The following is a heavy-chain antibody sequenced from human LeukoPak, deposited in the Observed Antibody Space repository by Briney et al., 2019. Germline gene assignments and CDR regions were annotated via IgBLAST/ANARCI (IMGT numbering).Heavy chain of an antibody. CDR3: AKDPGEMATNYYFDY. CDR1: GFTFSSFG. CDR2: ISYDGSNK. V-gene: IGHV3-30*18. J-gene: IGHJ4*02. D-gene: IGHD5-24*01. Sequence: PGRSLRLSCAASGFTFSSFGMHWVRQAPGKGLEWVPVISYDGSNKYYADSVRGRFTISRDNSKHTLYLQMNSLRGDDTAVYYCAKDPGEMATNYYFDYWGQGTLVTVSS.